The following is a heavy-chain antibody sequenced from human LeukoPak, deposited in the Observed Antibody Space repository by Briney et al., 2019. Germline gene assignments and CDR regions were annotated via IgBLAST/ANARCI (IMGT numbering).Heavy chain of an antibody. CDR2: IYYSGST. V-gene: IGHV4-39*01. CDR1: GGSISSSSYY. CDR3: ARGHVVVVAATVRNWFDP. D-gene: IGHD2-15*01. Sequence: PSETLSLTCTVSGGSISSSSYYWGWLRQPPGKGLEWIGSIYYSGSTYYNPSLKSRVTISVDTSKNQFSLKLSSVTAADTAVYYCARGHVVVVAATVRNWFDPWGQGTLVTVSS. J-gene: IGHJ5*02.